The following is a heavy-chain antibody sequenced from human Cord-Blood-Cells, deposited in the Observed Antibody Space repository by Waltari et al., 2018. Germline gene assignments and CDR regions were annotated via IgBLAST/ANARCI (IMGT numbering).Heavy chain of an antibody. V-gene: IGHV4-34*01. Sequence: QVQLQQWGAGLLKPSETLSLTCAVDGGSFSGYYWSWIRQPPGKGLEWIGEINHSGSTNYNWSLKRRVTISVDTSKNQFSLKLGSVTAADTAVYYCATSFPGIAAAGTEYFQHWGQGTLVTVSS. J-gene: IGHJ1*01. CDR1: GGSFSGYY. D-gene: IGHD6-13*01. CDR2: INHSGST. CDR3: ATSFPGIAAAGTEYFQH.